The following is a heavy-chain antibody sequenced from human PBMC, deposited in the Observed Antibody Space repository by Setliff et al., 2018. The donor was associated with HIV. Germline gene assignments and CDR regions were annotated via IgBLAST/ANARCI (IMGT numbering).Heavy chain of an antibody. CDR3: AREGRGDPAVATTRIDY. Sequence: PSETLSLTCSVSGDSMSSGSYFWGWIRQTPGKGLEWIGNIYYTGFAYYNPPLKSRVTISLDTSKTHFYLNLTSVTDADTAVYFCAREGRGDPAVATTRIDYWGQGKLVTVSS. CDR1: GDSMSSGSYF. CDR2: IYYTGFA. J-gene: IGHJ4*02. V-gene: IGHV4-39*02. D-gene: IGHD1-1*01.